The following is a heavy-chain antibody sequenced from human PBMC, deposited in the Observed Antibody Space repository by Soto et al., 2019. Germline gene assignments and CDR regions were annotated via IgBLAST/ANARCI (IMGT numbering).Heavy chain of an antibody. Sequence: ASVKVSCKVSGYTLTELSMHWVRQAPGKGLEWMGGSDPEDGETIYAQKFQGRVTMTEDTSTDTAYMELSSLRSEDTAVYYCATVIRLYCSGGSRWNWFAPWGQGTLVTVSS. D-gene: IGHD2-15*01. V-gene: IGHV1-24*01. CDR3: ATVIRLYCSGGSRWNWFAP. CDR2: SDPEDGET. CDR1: GYTLTELS. J-gene: IGHJ5*02.